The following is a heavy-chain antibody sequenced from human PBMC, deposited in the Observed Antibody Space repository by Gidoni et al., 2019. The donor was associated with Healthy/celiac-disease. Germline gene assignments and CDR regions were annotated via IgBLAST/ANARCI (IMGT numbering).Heavy chain of an antibody. V-gene: IGHV3-23*01. CDR1: GFTFSRYA. Sequence: VQLLESGGGFVKPWGSLCLSCAVSGFTFSRYAMSWVRQAPGKGLEWVSAISGSGGSTYYADSVKGRFTISRDNSKNTLYLQMNSLRAEDTAVYYCAKGTPYDILTGYSGIDYWGQGTLVTVSS. D-gene: IGHD3-9*01. J-gene: IGHJ4*02. CDR2: ISGSGGST. CDR3: AKGTPYDILTGYSGIDY.